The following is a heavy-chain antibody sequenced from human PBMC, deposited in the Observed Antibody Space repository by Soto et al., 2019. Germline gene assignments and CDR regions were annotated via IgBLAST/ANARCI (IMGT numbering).Heavy chain of an antibody. CDR3: ARGARGDYYFYY. J-gene: IGHJ4*02. CDR1: GFIFSDYW. V-gene: IGHV3-74*02. D-gene: IGHD2-21*01. CDR2: IKRDESTT. Sequence: EVQLVESGGGLVQPGGSLRLSCAASGFIFSDYWIHWVRQAPGKGLVWVSRIKRDESTTNYADSVWGRLTISRDNAKKTLYLQRNSLRVEDTVFYYCARGARGDYYFYYWGQGTLVTVSS.